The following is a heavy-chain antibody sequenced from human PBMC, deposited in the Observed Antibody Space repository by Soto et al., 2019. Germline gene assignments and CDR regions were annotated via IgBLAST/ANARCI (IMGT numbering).Heavy chain of an antibody. CDR2: ISSSSSYI. CDR1: GFTFSSYS. V-gene: IGHV3-21*01. J-gene: IGHJ4*02. Sequence: GSLRLSCAASGFTFSSYSMNWVRQAPGKGLEWVSSISSSSSYIYYADSVKGRFTISRDNAKNSLYLQMNSLRAEDTAVYYCARDSRYDFWSGLLDYWGQGTLVTVSS. CDR3: ARDSRYDFWSGLLDY. D-gene: IGHD3-3*01.